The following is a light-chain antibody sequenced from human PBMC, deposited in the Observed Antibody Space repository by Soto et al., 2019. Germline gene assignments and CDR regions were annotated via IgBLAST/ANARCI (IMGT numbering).Light chain of an antibody. CDR1: QSVSNY. V-gene: IGKV3-15*01. CDR3: QQYHNWWT. CDR2: GAS. Sequence: EIVMTQSPATLSVSPGERATLSCRASQSVSNYLAGYQKKPGQAPRLLIYGASTRATGIPARFSGSGSGTEFNLTNSSLQSEDFAVYYCQQYHNWWTFGQGTKVEIK. J-gene: IGKJ1*01.